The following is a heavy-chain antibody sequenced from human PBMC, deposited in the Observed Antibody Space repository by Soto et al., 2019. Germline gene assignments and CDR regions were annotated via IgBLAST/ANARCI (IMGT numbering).Heavy chain of an antibody. CDR3: ARVGLAAAATRDYYYYGMDV. Sequence: ASVKVSCKASGYTFTSYYMHWVRQAPGQGLEWMGIINPSGGSTSYAQKFQGRVTITADESTSTAYMELSSLRSEDTAVYYCARVGLAAAATRDYYYYGMDVWGQGTTVTVSS. J-gene: IGHJ6*02. CDR1: GYTFTSYY. CDR2: INPSGGST. V-gene: IGHV1-46*01. D-gene: IGHD6-13*01.